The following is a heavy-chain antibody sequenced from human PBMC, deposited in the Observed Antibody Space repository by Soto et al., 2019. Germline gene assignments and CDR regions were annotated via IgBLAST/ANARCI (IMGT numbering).Heavy chain of an antibody. Sequence: SSETLSLTCAVSGGSISSGCYSWSWIRQPPGKGLECIGYIYHSGSTYYSPSLKSRVTISVDRSKNQFSLKLSSVTAADTAVYYCARGPPLGYWGQGTLVTVSS. J-gene: IGHJ4*02. CDR1: GGSISSGCYS. CDR3: ARGPPLGY. CDR2: IYHSGST. V-gene: IGHV4-30-2*01.